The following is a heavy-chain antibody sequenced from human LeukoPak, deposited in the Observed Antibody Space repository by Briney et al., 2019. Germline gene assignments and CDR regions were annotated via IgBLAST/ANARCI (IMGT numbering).Heavy chain of an antibody. J-gene: IGHJ4*02. V-gene: IGHV3-48*02. CDR1: GFTFSSYG. CDR2: ISSSSSTI. D-gene: IGHD3-10*01. Sequence: PGRSLRLSCAASGFTFSSYGMHWVRQAPGKGLEWASYISSSSSTIYYAASVKGRFTISRDNAKNSLYLQMNSLRDEDTAVYYCASILRSSSGYYFDYWGQGTLVTVSS. CDR3: ASILRSSSGYYFDY.